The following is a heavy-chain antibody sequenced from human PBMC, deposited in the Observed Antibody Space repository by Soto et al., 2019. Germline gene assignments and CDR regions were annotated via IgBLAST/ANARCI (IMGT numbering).Heavy chain of an antibody. CDR3: AKSRSRVVVAAKGSEFDY. V-gene: IGHV3-9*01. J-gene: IGHJ4*02. CDR1: GFTFDDYA. Sequence: EVQLVESGGGLVLPGRSLRLSCAASGFTFDDYAMHWVRQAPGKGLEWVSGISWSSGSIGYADSVKGRFTISRDNAKNSLYLQMNSLRAEDTALYYCAKSRSRVVVAAKGSEFDYWGQGTLVTVSS. CDR2: ISWSSGSI. D-gene: IGHD2-15*01.